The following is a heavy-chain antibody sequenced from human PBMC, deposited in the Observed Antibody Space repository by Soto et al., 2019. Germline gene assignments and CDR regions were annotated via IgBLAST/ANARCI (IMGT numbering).Heavy chain of an antibody. Sequence: SETLSLTCAVSGYSITNGYYWGWIRQPPGMGLERIGSIYHSGTTSQNPPLRSRITISGDTSRNQFSLNLRSVTAADSGVYYCAKLVRDDVRRSDLDHWGQGTLVTVSS. CDR3: AKLVRDDVRRSDLDH. V-gene: IGHV4-38-2*01. J-gene: IGHJ4*02. D-gene: IGHD3-10*02. CDR2: IYHSGTT. CDR1: GYSITNGYY.